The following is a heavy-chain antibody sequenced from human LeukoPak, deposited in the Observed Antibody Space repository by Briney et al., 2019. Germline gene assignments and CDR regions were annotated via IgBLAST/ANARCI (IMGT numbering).Heavy chain of an antibody. J-gene: IGHJ6*03. CDR2: IYYSGST. CDR3: ARVVKPSYYYYYMDV. CDR1: GGSISSYY. Sequence: PSETLSLTCTVSGGSISSYYWSWIRQPPGKGLGWIGYIYYSGSTNYNPSLKSRVTISVDTSKNQFSLKLSSVTAADTAVYYCARVVKPSYYYYYMDVWGKGTTVTISS. V-gene: IGHV4-59*01.